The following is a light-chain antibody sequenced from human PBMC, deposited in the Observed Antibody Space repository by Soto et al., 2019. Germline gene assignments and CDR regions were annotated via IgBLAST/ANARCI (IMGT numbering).Light chain of an antibody. CDR1: QSVSSSY. CDR2: GAS. CDR3: QQYGSSPRT. V-gene: IGKV3-20*01. Sequence: EIVLTQSPGTLSLSPGERATLSCRASQSVSSSYLAWYQQKPGQAPRLLIYGASSRATGIPDRFSGSGSGTDFTLTISRLEPEDFAVYYWQQYGSSPRTFGQGTKVDI. J-gene: IGKJ1*01.